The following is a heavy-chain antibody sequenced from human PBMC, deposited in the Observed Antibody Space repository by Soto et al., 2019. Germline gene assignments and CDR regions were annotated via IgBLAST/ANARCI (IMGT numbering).Heavy chain of an antibody. D-gene: IGHD2-15*01. CDR1: GYTFTGYY. V-gene: IGHV1-2*04. J-gene: IGHJ4*02. CDR3: ARAPYCSGGSCYPFGY. Sequence: ASVKVSCKASGYTFTGYYMHWVRQAPGQGLEWMGWINPNSGGTNYAQKFQGWVTMTRDTSISTAYMELSRLRSDDTAVYYCARAPYCSGGSCYPFGYWGQGTLDTVSS. CDR2: INPNSGGT.